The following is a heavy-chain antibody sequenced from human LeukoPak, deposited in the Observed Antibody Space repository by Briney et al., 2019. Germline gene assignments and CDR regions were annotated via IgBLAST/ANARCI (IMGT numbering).Heavy chain of an antibody. Sequence: ASVKVSCKATGYTFTSYGISWVRQDPGQGLEWMGWISAYNGNTNYAQKLQGRVTMTTDTSTSTAYMELRSLRSDDTAVYYCARGRDYGDYGIDAFDIWGQGTMVTVSS. CDR3: ARGRDYGDYGIDAFDI. J-gene: IGHJ3*02. CDR1: GYTFTSYG. CDR2: ISAYNGNT. D-gene: IGHD4-17*01. V-gene: IGHV1-18*01.